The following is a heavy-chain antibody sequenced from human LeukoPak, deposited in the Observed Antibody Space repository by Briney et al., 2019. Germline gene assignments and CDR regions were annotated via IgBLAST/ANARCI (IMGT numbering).Heavy chain of an antibody. CDR3: ARSVLDPDYYYYMDV. V-gene: IGHV4-61*02. J-gene: IGHJ6*03. CDR2: IYTSGST. Sequence: SETLSLTCTVSGGSLSSGSYYWSWIRQPAGKGLEWIGRIYTSGSTNYNPSLKSRVTISVDTSKNQFSLELSSVTAADTAVYYCARSVLDPDYYYYMDVWGKGTTVTVSS. CDR1: GGSLSSGSYY.